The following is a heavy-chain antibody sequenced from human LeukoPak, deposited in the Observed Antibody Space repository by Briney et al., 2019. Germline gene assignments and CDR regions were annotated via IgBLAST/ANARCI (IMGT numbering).Heavy chain of an antibody. V-gene: IGHV3-23*01. CDR1: GFTFSSCA. CDR3: AKAVAGYWYFDL. D-gene: IGHD6-19*01. CDR2: ISGSGGVT. Sequence: PGGSLRLSCAASGFTFSSCAMSWVRQAPGKGLQWVSAISGSGGVTYYADSVKGRFTISRDNSKNTLYLQMNSLRAGDTAVYYCAKAVAGYWYFDLWGRGTLVTVHS. J-gene: IGHJ2*01.